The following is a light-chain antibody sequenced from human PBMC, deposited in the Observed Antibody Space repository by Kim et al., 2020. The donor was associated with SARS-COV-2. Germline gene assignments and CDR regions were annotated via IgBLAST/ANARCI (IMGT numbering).Light chain of an antibody. CDR2: GKN. CDR3: NSRDSSGNHVV. CDR1: SLRSYY. J-gene: IGLJ2*01. Sequence: SSELTQDPAVSVALGQTVRITCQGDSLRSYYASWYQQKPGQAPVLVIYGKNNRPSGIPDRFSGSSSRNTASLTTTGAQAEDEADYYRNSRDSSGNHVVSG. V-gene: IGLV3-19*01.